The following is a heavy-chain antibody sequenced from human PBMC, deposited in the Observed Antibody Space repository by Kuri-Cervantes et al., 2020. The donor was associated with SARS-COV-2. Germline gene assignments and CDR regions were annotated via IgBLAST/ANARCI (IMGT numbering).Heavy chain of an antibody. CDR2: IYPGDSDT. CDR3: AREAEDTYYYDSLPGMDV. V-gene: IGHV5-51*01. D-gene: IGHD3-22*01. CDR1: GYSFTSYW. J-gene: IGHJ6*02. Sequence: GESLKISCKGSGYSFTSYWIGWVRQMPGKGLEWMGIIYPGDSDTRYSPSFQGQVTISADKSISTAYLQWSSLRAEDTAVYYCAREAEDTYYYDSLPGMDVWARGPS.